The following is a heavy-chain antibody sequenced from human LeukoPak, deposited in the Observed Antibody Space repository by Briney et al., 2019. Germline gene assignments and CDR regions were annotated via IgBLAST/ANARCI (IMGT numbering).Heavy chain of an antibody. Sequence: GGSLRLSCATSGFIFSNYAVNWVRQAPGKGLEWVSIISGSGDTTYYADSVKGRFTISRDNSKNTLYLQMNSLRAEDTAVYYCAKEGDIVVVGDAFDIWGQGTMVTVSS. D-gene: IGHD2-21*01. J-gene: IGHJ3*02. CDR2: ISGSGDTT. V-gene: IGHV3-23*01. CDR1: GFIFSNYA. CDR3: AKEGDIVVVGDAFDI.